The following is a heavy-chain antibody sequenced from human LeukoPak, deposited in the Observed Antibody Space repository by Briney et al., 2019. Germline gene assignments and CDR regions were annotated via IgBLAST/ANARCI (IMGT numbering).Heavy chain of an antibody. J-gene: IGHJ4*02. Sequence: GGSLRLSCAASGFTFSSYAMSWVRQAPGKGLEWVSAISGSGGSTYYADSVKGRFTISRDNSKNTLYLQMNSLRAEDTAVYYCAKDRQVFGVVAYFDYWGQGTLVTLSS. V-gene: IGHV3-23*01. CDR1: GFTFSSYA. CDR3: AKDRQVFGVVAYFDY. D-gene: IGHD3-3*01. CDR2: ISGSGGST.